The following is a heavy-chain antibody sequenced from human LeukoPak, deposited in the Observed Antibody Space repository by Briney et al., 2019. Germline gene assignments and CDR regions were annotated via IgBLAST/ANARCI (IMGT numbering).Heavy chain of an antibody. CDR3: ARVPLNYDILTGYWYYFDY. D-gene: IGHD3-9*01. V-gene: IGHV1-8*01. Sequence: ASVKVSCKASGYTFTSYDINWARQATGQGLEWMGWVNPNSGNTGYAQKFQGRVTMTRNTSISTAYMELSSLRSEDTAVYYCARVPLNYDILTGYWYYFDYWGQGTLVTVSS. CDR2: VNPNSGNT. J-gene: IGHJ4*02. CDR1: GYTFTSYD.